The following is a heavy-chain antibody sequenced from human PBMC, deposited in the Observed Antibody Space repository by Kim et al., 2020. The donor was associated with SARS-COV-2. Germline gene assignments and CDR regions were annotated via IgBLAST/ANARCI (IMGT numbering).Heavy chain of an antibody. CDR1: GGSVSSGSYY. CDR2: IYYSGST. J-gene: IGHJ4*02. Sequence: SETLSLTCTVSGGSVSSGSYYWSWIRQPPGKGLEWIGYIYYSGSTNYNPSLKSRVTISVDTSKNQFSLKLSSVTAADTAVYYCARDGGFGELTFDYWGQG. V-gene: IGHV4-61*01. CDR3: ARDGGFGELTFDY. D-gene: IGHD3-10*01.